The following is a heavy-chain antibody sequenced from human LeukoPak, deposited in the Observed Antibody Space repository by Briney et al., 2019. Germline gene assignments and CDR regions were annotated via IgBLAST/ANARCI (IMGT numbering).Heavy chain of an antibody. Sequence: GGSLRLSCSASGLTFSSNAMHWVRQAPGKGLEWVAVISYDGSKTYYADSVKDRFTISRDNSKSTLYLQMNSLRAEDTALYYCAGYSSSWSSFDCWGQGTLVTVSS. J-gene: IGHJ4*02. CDR3: AGYSSSWSSFDC. CDR2: ISYDGSKT. V-gene: IGHV3-30-3*01. D-gene: IGHD6-13*01. CDR1: GLTFSSNA.